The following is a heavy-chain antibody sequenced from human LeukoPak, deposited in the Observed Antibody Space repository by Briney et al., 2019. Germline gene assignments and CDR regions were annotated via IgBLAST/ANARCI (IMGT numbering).Heavy chain of an antibody. Sequence: GASVKVSCKASGYTFTSYYMHWVRQAPGQGLEWMGIINPSGGSTSYAQKFQGRVTMTRDTSTSTVYMELSSLRPEDTAVYYCARGYCGGDCYPRIYYYYGMDVWGQGTTVTVSS. V-gene: IGHV1-46*01. D-gene: IGHD2-21*02. CDR3: ARGYCGGDCYPRIYYYYGMDV. CDR2: INPSGGST. CDR1: GYTFTSYY. J-gene: IGHJ6*02.